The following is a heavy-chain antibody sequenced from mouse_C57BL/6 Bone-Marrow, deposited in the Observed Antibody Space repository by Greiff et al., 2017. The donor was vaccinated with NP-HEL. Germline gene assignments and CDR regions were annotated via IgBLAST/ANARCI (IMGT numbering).Heavy chain of an antibody. J-gene: IGHJ4*01. CDR3: ARDSPYYYAMDY. V-gene: IGHV1-53*01. CDR1: GYTFTSYW. CDR2: INPSNGGT. Sequence: QVQLQHPGTELVKPGASVKLSCKASGYTFTSYWMHWVKQRPGQGLEWIGNINPSNGGTNYNEKFKSKATLTVDKSSSTAYMQLSSLTSEDSAVYYCARDSPYYYAMDYWGQGTSVTVSS.